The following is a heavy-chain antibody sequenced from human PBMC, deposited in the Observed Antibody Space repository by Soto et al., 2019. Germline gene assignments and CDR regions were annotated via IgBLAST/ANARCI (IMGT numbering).Heavy chain of an antibody. CDR3: ARVYSNYPYYYYGMDV. Sequence: SVKVSCKACGGTFSSYAISWVRQAPGQGLEWMGGIIPIFGTANYAQKFQGRVTITADESTSTAYMELSSLRSEDTAVYYCARVYSNYPYYYYGMDVWGQGTTVTVSS. J-gene: IGHJ6*02. V-gene: IGHV1-69*13. D-gene: IGHD4-4*01. CDR2: IIPIFGTA. CDR1: GGTFSSYA.